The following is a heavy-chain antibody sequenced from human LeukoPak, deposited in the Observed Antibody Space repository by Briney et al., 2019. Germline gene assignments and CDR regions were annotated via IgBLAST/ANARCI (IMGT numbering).Heavy chain of an antibody. V-gene: IGHV3-53*01. CDR3: ARILGGTSRDD. D-gene: IGHD3-16*01. CDR1: GFTVSSNY. Sequence: GGSLRLSCAASGFTVSSNYMSWVRQAPGKGLEWVSVIYSGSTTHYADSVKGRFTISRNNSENALYLQMNSLRAEDTAVYYCARILGGTSRDDWGQGTLVTVSS. CDR2: IYSGSTT. J-gene: IGHJ4*02.